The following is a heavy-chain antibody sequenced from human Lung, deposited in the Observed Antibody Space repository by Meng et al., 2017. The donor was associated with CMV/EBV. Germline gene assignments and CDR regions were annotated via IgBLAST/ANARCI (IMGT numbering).Heavy chain of an antibody. Sequence: XVXVSXXASGGTFSSYAISWVRQAPGQGLEWMGGIIPIFGTANYAQKFQGRVTITTDESTSTAYMELSSLKSEDTAVYYCARDRGSIAAPGDYYYGMDVWGQGXTVTVSS. J-gene: IGHJ6*02. D-gene: IGHD6-6*01. CDR3: ARDRGSIAAPGDYYYGMDV. V-gene: IGHV1-69*05. CDR1: GGTFSSYA. CDR2: IIPIFGTA.